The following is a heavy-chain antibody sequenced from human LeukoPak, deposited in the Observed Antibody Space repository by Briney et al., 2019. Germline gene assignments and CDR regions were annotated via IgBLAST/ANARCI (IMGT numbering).Heavy chain of an antibody. Sequence: GGSLRLSCAASGFTFISYEMNWVRQAPGKGLEWVSHISTSGGTTYYADSVKGRFTISRDNAKNSLYLQMNSLRPEDTAVYYCAGAGFDYWGPGTLVTVSP. CDR3: AGAGFDY. D-gene: IGHD4/OR15-4a*01. J-gene: IGHJ4*02. V-gene: IGHV3-48*03. CDR1: GFTFISYE. CDR2: ISTSGGTT.